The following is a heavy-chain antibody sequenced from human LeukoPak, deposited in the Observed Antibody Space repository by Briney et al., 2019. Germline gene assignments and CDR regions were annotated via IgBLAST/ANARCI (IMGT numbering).Heavy chain of an antibody. V-gene: IGHV1-46*01. Sequence: ASVKVSCTASGGTFSSYAISWVRQAPGQGLEWMGIINPSGGSTSYAQKFQGRVTMTRDMSTSTVYMELSSLRSEDTAVYYCARKTGTLIDYWGQGTLVTVSS. CDR2: INPSGGST. CDR1: GGTFSSYA. D-gene: IGHD1-1*01. CDR3: ARKTGTLIDY. J-gene: IGHJ4*02.